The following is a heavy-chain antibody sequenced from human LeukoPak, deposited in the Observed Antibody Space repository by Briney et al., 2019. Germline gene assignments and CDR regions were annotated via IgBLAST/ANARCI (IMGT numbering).Heavy chain of an antibody. CDR3: ARGDCSSTSCYYYDSSGVPTQDY. CDR1: GYTFTGYY. D-gene: IGHD2-2*01. J-gene: IGHJ4*02. Sequence: ASVKVSCKASGYTFTGYYMHWVRQAPGQGLEWMGRINPNSGGTNYAQKFQGRVTMTRDTSISTAYMELSRLRSDDTAVYYYARGDCSSTSCYYYDSSGVPTQDYWGQGTLVTVSS. CDR2: INPNSGGT. V-gene: IGHV1-2*06.